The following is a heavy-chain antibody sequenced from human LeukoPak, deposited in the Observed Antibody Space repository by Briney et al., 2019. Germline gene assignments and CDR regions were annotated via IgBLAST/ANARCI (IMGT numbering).Heavy chain of an antibody. J-gene: IGHJ4*02. D-gene: IGHD3-22*01. V-gene: IGHV4-34*01. CDR2: ISHSGST. CDR3: ARGYDSSGYYRFLDY. CDR1: GGSFSGYY. Sequence: SETLSLTCAVYGGSFSGYYWTWIRQPPGKGLEWIGEISHSGSTNYNPSLKSRVTISVDTSKNQFSLKLSSVTAADTAVYCCARGYDSSGYYRFLDYWGQGALVTVSS.